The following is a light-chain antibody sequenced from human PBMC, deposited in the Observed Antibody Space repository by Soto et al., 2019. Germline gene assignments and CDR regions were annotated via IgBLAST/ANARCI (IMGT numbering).Light chain of an antibody. V-gene: IGKV3-20*01. CDR2: GAS. Sequence: EVVLTQSPGTLSLSPGERATLSCRASQSVSSTYLAWYQQKPGQAPRLLIYGASSRATGIPDRFSGSGSGTDFTLTIGRLEPEDFAVYYCQQYGSSPRTFGQGTKVEFK. CDR3: QQYGSSPRT. CDR1: QSVSSTY. J-gene: IGKJ1*01.